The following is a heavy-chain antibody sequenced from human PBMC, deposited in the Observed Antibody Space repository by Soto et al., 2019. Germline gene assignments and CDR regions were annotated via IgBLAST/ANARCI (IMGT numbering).Heavy chain of an antibody. CDR2: INHLGSI. V-gene: IGHV4-34*01. CDR3: ARDRGTSSSSGWYEEVRYFDY. D-gene: IGHD6-19*01. Sequence: SETLSLTCVVSGGSLSDYFWSWIRQPPGMALEWIGEINHLGSINYNPSLKSRVTMSVDTSKNQFSLTLNSVTAADTAVYYCARDRGTSSSSGWYEEVRYFDYWGQGTLVTVSS. CDR1: GGSLSDYF. J-gene: IGHJ4*02.